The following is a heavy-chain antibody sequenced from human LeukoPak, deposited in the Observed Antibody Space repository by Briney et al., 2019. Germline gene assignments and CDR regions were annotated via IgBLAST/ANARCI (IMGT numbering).Heavy chain of an antibody. CDR1: GYTFTSYA. CDR3: ARVPSAAGIPSSLPYYFDY. V-gene: IGHV7-4-1*02. CDR2: INTNTGNP. D-gene: IGHD6-13*01. Sequence: ASMKVSCKASGYTFTSYAMNWVRQAPGQGLEWMGWINTNTGNPTYAQGFTGRFVFSLDTSVSTAYLQISSLKAEDTAVYYCARVPSAAGIPSSLPYYFDYWGQGTLVTVSS. J-gene: IGHJ4*02.